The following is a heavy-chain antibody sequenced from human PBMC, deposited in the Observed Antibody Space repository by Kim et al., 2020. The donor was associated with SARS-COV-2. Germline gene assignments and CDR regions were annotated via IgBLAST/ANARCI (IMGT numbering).Heavy chain of an antibody. CDR3: ARGWTRYYDFWSGYARGPLDY. J-gene: IGHJ4*02. Sequence: SETLSLTCAVYGGSFSGYYWSWIRQPPGKGLEWIGEINHSGSTNYNPSLKSRVTISVDTSKNQFSLKLSSVTAADTAVYYCARGWTRYYDFWSGYARGPLDYWGQGTLVTVSS. D-gene: IGHD3-3*01. V-gene: IGHV4-34*01. CDR2: INHSGST. CDR1: GGSFSGYY.